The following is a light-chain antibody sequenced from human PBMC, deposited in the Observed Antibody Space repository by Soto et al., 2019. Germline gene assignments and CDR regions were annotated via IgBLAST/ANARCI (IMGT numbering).Light chain of an antibody. CDR2: GAS. V-gene: IGKV3-20*01. Sequence: EIGLTQSPGPLSLSPGERATLSCRASQSVSSSYLAWYQQKPGQAPRLLIYGASSRATGIPDRFSGSGSGTDFTLTISRLEPEDFAVYYCQQYGSSPPWAFGQGTKVEIK. J-gene: IGKJ1*01. CDR1: QSVSSSY. CDR3: QQYGSSPPWA.